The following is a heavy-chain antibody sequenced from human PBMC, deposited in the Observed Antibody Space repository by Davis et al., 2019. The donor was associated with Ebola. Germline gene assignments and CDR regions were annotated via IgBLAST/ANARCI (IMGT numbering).Heavy chain of an antibody. CDR1: GFTFSSYG. CDR3: ARDPSHDYGDYVGGWFDP. V-gene: IGHV3-33*01. CDR2: IWYDGSNK. D-gene: IGHD4-17*01. J-gene: IGHJ5*02. Sequence: PGGSLRLSCAASGFTFSSYGMHWVRQAPGKGLEWVAVIWYDGSNKYYADSVKGRFTISRDNSKNTLYLQMSSLRAEDTAVYYCARDPSHDYGDYVGGWFDPWGQGTLVTVSS.